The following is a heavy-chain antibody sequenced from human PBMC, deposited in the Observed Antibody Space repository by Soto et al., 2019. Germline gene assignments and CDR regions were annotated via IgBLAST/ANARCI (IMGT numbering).Heavy chain of an antibody. CDR1: GGPVSSYA. V-gene: IGHV1-69*13. J-gene: IGHJ5*02. Sequence: SVKVCSKASGGPVSSYAISLVRQAPGQGLEWMGGIIPTFATANYAQKFQGRVTITADESTRTAYMELSSLRSEDTAVYYCARRLDAADDYYDSSGYSWFEPWGRGTLVTVSS. CDR2: IIPTFATA. CDR3: ARRLDAADDYYDSSGYSWFEP. D-gene: IGHD3-22*01.